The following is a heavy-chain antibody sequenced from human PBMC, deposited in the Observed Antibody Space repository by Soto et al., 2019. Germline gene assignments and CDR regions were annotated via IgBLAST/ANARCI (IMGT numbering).Heavy chain of an antibody. D-gene: IGHD4-17*01. CDR2: IYYSGST. V-gene: IGHV4-59*01. J-gene: IGHJ4*02. CDR3: ARAPVFKRDYGGIDFDN. Sequence: SETLYLTCTVSGGSISSYYWSWIRQPPGKGLEWIGYIYYSGSTNYNPSLKSRVTISVDTSKNQFSLKLSSVTAADTAVYYCARAPVFKRDYGGIDFDNWGQGTLVTVSS. CDR1: GGSISSYY.